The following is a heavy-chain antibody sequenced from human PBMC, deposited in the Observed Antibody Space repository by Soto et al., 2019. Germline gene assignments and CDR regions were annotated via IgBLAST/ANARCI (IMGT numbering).Heavy chain of an antibody. CDR2: INPSGGST. J-gene: IGHJ4*02. CDR3: ARRVWGCLGPYYFDY. CDR1: GYTFTSYY. V-gene: IGHV1-46*01. Sequence: QVQLVQSGAEVKKPGASVKVSCKASGYTFTSYYMHWVRQAPGQGLEWMGIINPSGGSTSYAQKFQGRVTMTRDTSTSTVYMELSSLRSEDTAVYYCARRVWGCLGPYYFDYWGQGTLVTVTS. D-gene: IGHD3-16*01.